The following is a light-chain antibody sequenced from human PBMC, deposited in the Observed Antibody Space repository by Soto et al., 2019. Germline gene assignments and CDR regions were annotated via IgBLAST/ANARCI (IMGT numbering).Light chain of an antibody. Sequence: EIVLTQSPGTLSLSPGERATLSCRASQSVSSSYLAWYQQKPVQAPRLLIYGASSMATGIPDRFSGSGSGTDFTLTTSSLEPEDCAVYYCQQYGSSPPFTFGRGTKVEIK. CDR3: QQYGSSPPFT. CDR2: GAS. V-gene: IGKV3-20*01. CDR1: QSVSSSY. J-gene: IGKJ4*01.